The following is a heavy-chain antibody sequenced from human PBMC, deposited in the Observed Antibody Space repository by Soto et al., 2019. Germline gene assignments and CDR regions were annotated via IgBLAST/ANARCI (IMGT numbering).Heavy chain of an antibody. D-gene: IGHD1-26*01. CDR3: ARSSVGATRPWYFDY. J-gene: IGHJ4*02. V-gene: IGHV3-30-3*01. CDR2: ISYDGSNK. CDR1: GFTFSSYA. Sequence: QVQLVESGGGVVQPGRSLRLSCAASGFTFSSYAMHWVRQAPGKGLEWVAVISYDGSNKYYADSVKGRFTISRDNSKNTLYLQMNSLRAEDTAVYYCARSSVGATRPWYFDYWGQGTLVTVSS.